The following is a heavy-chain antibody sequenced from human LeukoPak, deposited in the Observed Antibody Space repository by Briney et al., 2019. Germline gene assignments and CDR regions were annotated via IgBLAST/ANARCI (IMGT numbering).Heavy chain of an antibody. V-gene: IGHV4-38-2*01. CDR3: ARHSPNWGINY. D-gene: IGHD7-27*01. CDR1: GCSISSGYY. Sequence: SETLSLTCAVSGCSISSGYYWGLLRQPPGKGLEWIGSIYHSGSTYYNPSLKSRVTISVATSKNQFSLKLSSVTAADTAVYYCARHSPNWGINYWGQGTLVTVSS. J-gene: IGHJ4*02. CDR2: IYHSGST.